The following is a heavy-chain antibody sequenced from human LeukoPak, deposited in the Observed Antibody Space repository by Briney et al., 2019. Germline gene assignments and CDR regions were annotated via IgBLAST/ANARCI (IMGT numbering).Heavy chain of an antibody. CDR2: IYYSGST. J-gene: IGHJ3*02. CDR1: GGSISSSSYY. Sequence: PSETLSLTCTVSGGSISSSSYYWGWIRQPPGKGLEWIGSIYYSGSTYYNPSLKSRVTISVDTPKNQFSLKLSSVTAADTAVYYCARLHYYDSSGYSNAFDIWGQGTMVTVSS. V-gene: IGHV4-39*01. CDR3: ARLHYYDSSGYSNAFDI. D-gene: IGHD3-22*01.